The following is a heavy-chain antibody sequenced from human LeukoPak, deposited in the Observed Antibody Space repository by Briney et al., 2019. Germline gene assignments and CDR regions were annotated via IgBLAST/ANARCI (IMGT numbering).Heavy chain of an antibody. CDR2: IYYSGST. J-gene: IGHJ4*02. Sequence: SETLSLTCTVSGGSISSGDYYWSWIRQPPGKGLEWIGYIYYSGSTYYNPSLKSRVTISVDTSKNQFSLKLSSVTAADTAVYYCATTVLGYCSGGSCYGFDYWGQGTLVTVSS. CDR3: ATTVLGYCSGGSCYGFDY. V-gene: IGHV4-30-4*08. CDR1: GGSISSGDYY. D-gene: IGHD2-15*01.